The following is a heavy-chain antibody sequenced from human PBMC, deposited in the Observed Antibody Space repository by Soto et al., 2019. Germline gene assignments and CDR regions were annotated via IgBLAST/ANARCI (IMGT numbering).Heavy chain of an antibody. J-gene: IGHJ2*01. CDR2: ISWNSVII. V-gene: IGHV3-9*01. D-gene: IGHD3-16*01. CDR3: AKGPSARQMRFAL. Sequence: GGSLRLSCAASGFTFSSYAMSWVRQAPGKGLEWVSGISWNSVIIDYADSVKGRFTISRDNAKSSLYLQVNGLTSEDTALYYCAKGPSARQMRFALWGRGTLVTVSS. CDR1: GFTFSSYA.